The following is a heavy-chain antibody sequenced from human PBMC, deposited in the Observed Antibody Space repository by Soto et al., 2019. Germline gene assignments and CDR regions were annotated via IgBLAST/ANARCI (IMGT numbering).Heavy chain of an antibody. V-gene: IGHV1-3*01. Sequence: GASVEVSCKASGYTFTSYARHWVRQAPGQRLEWMGWINAGNGNTKYSQKFQGRVTITRDTSASTAYMELSSLRSEDTAVYYCARNYDSSELDAFDIWGQGTMVTVSS. CDR2: INAGNGNT. J-gene: IGHJ3*02. CDR1: GYTFTSYA. D-gene: IGHD3-22*01. CDR3: ARNYDSSELDAFDI.